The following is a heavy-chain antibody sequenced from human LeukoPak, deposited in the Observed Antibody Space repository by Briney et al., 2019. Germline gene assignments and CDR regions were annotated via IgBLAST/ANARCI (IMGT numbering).Heavy chain of an antibody. J-gene: IGHJ4*02. CDR1: GFTFSSYA. D-gene: IGHD6-19*01. V-gene: IGHV3-30*18. CDR3: AKDPMTYSSVCFTPVDY. CDR2: ISYDGSNK. Sequence: GGSLRLSCAASGFTFSSYAMHWVRQAPGKGLEWVAVISYDGSNKYYADPVKGRFTISRDNSKTTLYLQMNSLRPEDTAVYYCAKDPMTYSSVCFTPVDYWGQGTLVTVSS.